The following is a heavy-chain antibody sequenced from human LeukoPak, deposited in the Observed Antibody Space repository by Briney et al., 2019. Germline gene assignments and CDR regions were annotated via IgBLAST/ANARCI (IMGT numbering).Heavy chain of an antibody. V-gene: IGHV3-7*03. CDR3: ARDRSLYCSGGSCYYFDY. CDR2: IKQDGSEK. D-gene: IGHD2-15*01. CDR1: GFTFSSYW. Sequence: GGSLRLSCAASGFTFSSYWMSWVRQAPGKGLEWVANIKQDGSEKYYVDSVKGRFTISRDNAKNSLYLQMNSLRAEGTAVYYCARDRSLYCSGGSCYYFDYWGQGTLVTVSS. J-gene: IGHJ4*02.